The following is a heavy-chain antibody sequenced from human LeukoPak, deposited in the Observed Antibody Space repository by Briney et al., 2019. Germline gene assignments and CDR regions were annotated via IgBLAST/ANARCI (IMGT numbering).Heavy chain of an antibody. CDR2: INWNSDSI. Sequence: PGRSLRLSCAASGFTYDDYAMHWVRQAPGKGLEWVSGINWNSDSIGYADSVKGRFTISRDNAKNSLYLQMNSLSAEDTAFYYCAKDNNNYGYGIAAFDIWGQGTMVTVSS. D-gene: IGHD5-18*01. CDR1: GFTYDDYA. CDR3: AKDNNNYGYGIAAFDI. V-gene: IGHV3-9*01. J-gene: IGHJ3*02.